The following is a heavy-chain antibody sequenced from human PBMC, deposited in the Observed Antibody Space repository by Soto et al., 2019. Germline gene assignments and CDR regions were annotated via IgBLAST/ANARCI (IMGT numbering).Heavy chain of an antibody. CDR2: INPSGGST. CDR1: GYTFTSYY. V-gene: IGHV1-46*01. CDR3: ARQVEDTVVTPAPDFDY. Sequence: QVQLVQSGAEVKKPGASVKVSCKASGYTFTSYYMHWVRQAPGQGLEWMGIINPSGGSTSYAQKFQGRDTMTCDASTSTAEMPLSSLGSEATDAYSCARQVEDTVVTPAPDFDYWGQGTLVTVSS. D-gene: IGHD2-21*02. J-gene: IGHJ4*02.